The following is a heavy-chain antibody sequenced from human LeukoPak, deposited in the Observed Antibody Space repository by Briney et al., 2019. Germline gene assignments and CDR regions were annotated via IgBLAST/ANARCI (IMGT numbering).Heavy chain of an antibody. CDR2: INSDGSST. CDR3: ARVGGDYDSSGYYYDWFDP. J-gene: IGHJ5*02. CDR1: GFTFSSYW. V-gene: IGHV3-74*01. Sequence: PGGSLRLSCAAPGFTFSSYWMHWVRQAPGKGLVWASRINSDGSSTSYADSVKGRFTISRDNDKNTQYLQMNSLRAEDTAVYYCARVGGDYDSSGYYYDWFDPWGQGTLVTVSS. D-gene: IGHD3-22*01.